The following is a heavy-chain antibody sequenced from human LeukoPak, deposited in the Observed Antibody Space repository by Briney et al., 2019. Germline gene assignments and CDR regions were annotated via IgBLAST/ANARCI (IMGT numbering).Heavy chain of an antibody. CDR1: GFTVRSHF. CDR2: LDTGGAT. D-gene: IGHD3-10*01. J-gene: IGHJ3*01. Sequence: GGSLRLSCAGSGFTVRSHFMAWVPQAPGKGLEWVSVLDTGGATHYADSVKGRFTISRDNTWNTLFLQMNSLRDEDTAVYYCAREFRDAFDVWGQGTRVTVSS. CDR3: AREFRDAFDV. V-gene: IGHV3-53*01.